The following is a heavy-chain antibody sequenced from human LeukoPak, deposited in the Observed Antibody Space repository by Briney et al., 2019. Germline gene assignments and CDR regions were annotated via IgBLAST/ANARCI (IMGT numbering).Heavy chain of an antibody. Sequence: SETLSLTCTISGGSISRSSYYWGWIRQPPGKGLEWIGSIYYSGSAYYNPSLKSRVTISIDTSKNQFSLKLSSVTAADTAVYYCARGLWNRKSLYYGSGSYPPWGQGTLVTVSS. V-gene: IGHV4-39*07. CDR1: GGSISRSSYY. CDR2: IYYSGSA. J-gene: IGHJ5*02. CDR3: ARGLWNRKSLYYGSGSYPP. D-gene: IGHD3-10*01.